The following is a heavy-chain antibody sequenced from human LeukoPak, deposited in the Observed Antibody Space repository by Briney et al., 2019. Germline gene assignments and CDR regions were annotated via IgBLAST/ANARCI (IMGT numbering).Heavy chain of an antibody. V-gene: IGHV1-46*01. D-gene: IGHD3-3*01. Sequence: GASVKVSCKASGYTFTSYYMHWVRQAPGQGLEWMGIINPSGGSTSYAQKFQGRVTMTRDTSTSTVYMELSSLRSEDTAVYYCAREHNDFWSGYYMTFFDHWGQGTLVTVSS. CDR1: GYTFTSYY. CDR2: INPSGGST. CDR3: AREHNDFWSGYYMTFFDH. J-gene: IGHJ4*02.